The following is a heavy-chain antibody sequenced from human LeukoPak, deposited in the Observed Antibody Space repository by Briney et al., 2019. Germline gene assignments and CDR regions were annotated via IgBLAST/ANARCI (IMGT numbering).Heavy chain of an antibody. D-gene: IGHD5-24*01. CDR1: GFTFSSFG. V-gene: IGHV3-33*01. J-gene: IGHJ4*02. CDR2: IWYDGSNK. CDR3: AREASVLASIPYDY. Sequence: GGSLRLSCAASGFTFSSFGMHWVRQAPGKGLEWVVVIWYDGSNKYYADSVKGRFTISRDYSKNTVYLQMNSLRAEDTAVYYCAREASVLASIPYDYWGQGTLVTVSS.